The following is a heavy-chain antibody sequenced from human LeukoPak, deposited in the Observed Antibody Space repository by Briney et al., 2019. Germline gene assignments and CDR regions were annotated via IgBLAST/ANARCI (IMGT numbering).Heavy chain of an antibody. V-gene: IGHV3-23*01. D-gene: IGHD1-7*01. CDR1: GFTFSSYA. Sequence: PGGSLRLSCAASGFTFSSYAMSRVRQAPGKGLEWVSAISGSGGSTYYADSVKGRFTISRDNSKNTLYLQMNSLRAEDTAVYYCAKTPTRITGTTLVAPWGQGTLVTVSS. CDR3: AKTPTRITGTTLVAP. J-gene: IGHJ5*02. CDR2: ISGSGGST.